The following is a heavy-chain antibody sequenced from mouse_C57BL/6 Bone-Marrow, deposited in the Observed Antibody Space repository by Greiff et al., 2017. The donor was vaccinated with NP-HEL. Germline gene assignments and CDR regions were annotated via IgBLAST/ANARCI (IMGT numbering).Heavy chain of an antibody. CDR2: IHPNSGST. D-gene: IGHD1-1*01. J-gene: IGHJ1*03. Sequence: QVQRQQPGAELVKPGASVKLFCKASGYPFSSYWMHRVKQRPGQGLEWIGMIHPNSGSTNYNEKFKSKATLTVDKTSGTAYMQRSSLTSEDSAVYYCARREVVNWYFDVWGTGTTVTVSS. CDR3: ARREVVNWYFDV. V-gene: IGHV1-64*01. CDR1: GYPFSSYW.